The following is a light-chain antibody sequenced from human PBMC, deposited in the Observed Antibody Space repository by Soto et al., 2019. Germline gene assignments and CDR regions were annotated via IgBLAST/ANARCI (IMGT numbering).Light chain of an antibody. V-gene: IGLV2-14*01. J-gene: IGLJ1*01. Sequence: QSVLTQPASVSGSPGQSITISCSGTSSDIGGYNYVSWYQHHPGKAPTLIIYEVSNRPSGVSNRFSGSKSGNTASLTISGLQAEDEADYYCSSYAGSLSLYVFGPGTKVTVL. CDR2: EVS. CDR1: SSDIGGYNY. CDR3: SSYAGSLSLYV.